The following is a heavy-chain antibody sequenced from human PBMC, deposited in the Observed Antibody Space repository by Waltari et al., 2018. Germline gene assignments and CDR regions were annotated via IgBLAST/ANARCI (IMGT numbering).Heavy chain of an antibody. Sequence: EVQLVESGGGLVQPGGSLRLSCAASGFTLSNDWMSWVGQAPGKGWGWMANIKTDGGGEYYVDSVRGRFTISRDNAKNLLFLQMNSLRPEDTAVYYCARDQWFGFDIWGQGTMVTVSS. J-gene: IGHJ3*02. CDR2: IKTDGGGE. CDR1: GFTLSNDW. CDR3: ARDQWFGFDI. V-gene: IGHV3-7*01. D-gene: IGHD3-22*01.